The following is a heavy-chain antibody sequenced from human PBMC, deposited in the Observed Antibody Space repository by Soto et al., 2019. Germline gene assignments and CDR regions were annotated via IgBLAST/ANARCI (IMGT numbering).Heavy chain of an antibody. V-gene: IGHV4-61*01. CDR1: GGSVSSGTYY. J-gene: IGHJ6*02. CDR2: IFYSGST. Sequence: SETLSLTCTVSGGSVSSGTYYWSWIRQPPGKGLEWIGYIFYSGSTNYNPSLKSRVTISVDTSENQFSLKLSSVTAADTAVYYCARTTARKANGDYYYNGMDVWGQGTTVTVSS. D-gene: IGHD3-10*01. CDR3: ARTTARKANGDYYYNGMDV.